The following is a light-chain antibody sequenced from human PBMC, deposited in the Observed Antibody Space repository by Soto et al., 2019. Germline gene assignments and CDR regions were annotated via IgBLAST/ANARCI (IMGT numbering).Light chain of an antibody. CDR1: QDISNY. CDR2: DAS. V-gene: IGKV1-5*01. J-gene: IGKJ1*01. CDR3: QQYNTYSKT. Sequence: DIQVTQSTSSLSASVGDRVSITCQASQDISNYLNWYQQKPGKAPKILISDASSLESGVPSRFSGSGSGTEFTLTISSLQTDDFATYYCQQYNTYSKTFGRGTKVDI.